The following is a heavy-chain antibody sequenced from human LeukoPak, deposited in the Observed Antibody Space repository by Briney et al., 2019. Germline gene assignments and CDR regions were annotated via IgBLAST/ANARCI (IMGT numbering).Heavy chain of an antibody. J-gene: IGHJ1*01. CDR3: ASGNLTYYYDSSGPREYFQH. V-gene: IGHV4-59*01. Sequence: PSETLSLTCDVFGGSFTDYYLTWIRQPPGTGLEWIGYIYYSGSTNYNPSLKSRVTISVDTSKNQFSLKLSSVTAADTAVYYCASGNLTYYYDSSGPREYFQHWGQGTLVTVSS. CDR1: GGSFTDYY. CDR2: IYYSGST. D-gene: IGHD3-22*01.